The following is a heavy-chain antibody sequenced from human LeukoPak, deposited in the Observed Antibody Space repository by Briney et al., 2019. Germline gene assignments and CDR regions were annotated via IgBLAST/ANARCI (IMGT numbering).Heavy chain of an antibody. CDR1: GGSISSSSYY. D-gene: IGHD2-15*01. J-gene: IGHJ4*02. V-gene: IGHV4-39*07. CDR2: INHSGST. Sequence: SETLSLTCTVSGGSISSSSYYWSWIRQPPGKGLEWIGEINHSGSTNYNPSLKSRVTISVDTSKNQFSLKLSSVTAADTAVYYCARGENSGGTDDGGQGTLVTVSS. CDR3: ARGENSGGTDD.